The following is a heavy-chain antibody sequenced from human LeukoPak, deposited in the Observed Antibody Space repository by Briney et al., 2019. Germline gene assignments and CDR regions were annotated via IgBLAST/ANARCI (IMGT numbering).Heavy chain of an antibody. D-gene: IGHD4-23*01. CDR1: GGSISSYY. CDR2: IYYSGST. Sequence: PSETLSLTCTVSGGSISSYYWSWIRQPPGKGLEWIGYIYYSGSTNYNPSLKSRVTISVDTSKNQFSLKLSSVTAADTAVYYCARDNDYGGNYGLGYWGQGTLVTASS. CDR3: ARDNDYGGNYGLGY. V-gene: IGHV4-59*12. J-gene: IGHJ4*02.